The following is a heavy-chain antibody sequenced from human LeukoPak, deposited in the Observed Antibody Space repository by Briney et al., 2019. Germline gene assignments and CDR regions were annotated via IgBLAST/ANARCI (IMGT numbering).Heavy chain of an antibody. J-gene: IGHJ4*02. V-gene: IGHV1-24*01. Sequence: ASVKVSCKVSGYTLTELSMHWVRQAPGKGLEWMGGFDPEDGETIYAQKFQGRVTMTEDTSTDTAYMELSSLRSDDTAVYYCARDQPAGYSSSWSPAFDYWGQGTLVTVSS. CDR3: ARDQPAGYSSSWSPAFDY. CDR1: GYTLTELS. D-gene: IGHD6-13*01. CDR2: FDPEDGET.